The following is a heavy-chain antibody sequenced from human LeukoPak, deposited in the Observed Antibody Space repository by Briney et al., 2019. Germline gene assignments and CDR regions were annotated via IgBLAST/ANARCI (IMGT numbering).Heavy chain of an antibody. CDR1: GGSISSGDYY. V-gene: IGHV4-30-4*01. CDR3: AREGDYSIPPDAFDI. J-gene: IGHJ3*02. Sequence: SETLSPTCTVSGGSISSGDYYWSWIRQPPGKGLEWIGYIYYSGSTHYNPSLKSRVTISVDTSKNQFSLKLSSVTAADTAVYYCAREGDYSIPPDAFDIWGQGTMVTVSS. D-gene: IGHD4-11*01. CDR2: IYYSGST.